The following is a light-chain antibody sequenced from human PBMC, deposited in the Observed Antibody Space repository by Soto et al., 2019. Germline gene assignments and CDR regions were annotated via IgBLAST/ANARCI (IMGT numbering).Light chain of an antibody. CDR1: QSISTS. CDR3: QQYNGYPWT. CDR2: RSS. J-gene: IGKJ1*01. V-gene: IGKV1-5*03. Sequence: DIQMTQSPPTLPASVGDTVTITCRASQSISTSLAWYQLKPGQAPKVLIYRSSNLQSGVPSRFTGSGSATEFALIISNLQPDDFATYYCQQYNGYPWTFGQGTQVE.